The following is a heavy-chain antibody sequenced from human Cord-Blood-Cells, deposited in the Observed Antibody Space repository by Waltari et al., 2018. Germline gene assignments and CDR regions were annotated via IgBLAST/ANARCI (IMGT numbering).Heavy chain of an antibody. J-gene: IGHJ2*01. D-gene: IGHD7-27*01. V-gene: IGHV4-34*01. CDR3: ARGRKLGRRDFDL. CDR2: INHSGST. CDR1: GGSFSGYY. Sequence: QVQLQQWGAGLLKPSETLSLTCAVYGGSFSGYYWSWIRQPPGNGLEWIGEINHSGSTNYNPTLKSRVTISVDTSKNQFSLKLSSVTAADTAVYYCARGRKLGRRDFDLWGRGTLVTVSS.